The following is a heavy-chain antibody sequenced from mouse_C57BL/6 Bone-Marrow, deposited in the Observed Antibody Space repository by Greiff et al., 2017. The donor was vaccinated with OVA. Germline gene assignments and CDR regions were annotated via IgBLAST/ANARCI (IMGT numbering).Heavy chain of an antibody. CDR2: IWWDDDK. V-gene: IGHV8-8*01. CDR1: GFSLSTFGMG. CDR3: ARRFTTVVAHFDY. Sequence: QVQLKESGPGILQPSQTLSLTCSFSGFSLSTFGMGVGWIRQPSGKGLEWLAHIWWDDDKYYNPALKSRLTISKDTSKNQVFLKIANVDTADTATYYCARRFTTVVAHFDYWGQGTTLTVSS. J-gene: IGHJ2*01. D-gene: IGHD1-1*01.